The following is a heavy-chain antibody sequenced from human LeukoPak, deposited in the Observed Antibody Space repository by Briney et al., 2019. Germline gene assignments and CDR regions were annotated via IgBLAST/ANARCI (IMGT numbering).Heavy chain of an antibody. CDR1: GYTFTGYY. CDR3: ARDLSTISDY. J-gene: IGHJ4*02. Sequence: GASVKVSCKASGYTFTGYYMHWVRQAPGQGLEWMGWINPNSGGTNYAQKFQGGVTMTRDTSISTAYMELSRLRSDDTAVYYRARDLSTISDYWGQGTLVTVSS. CDR2: INPNSGGT. D-gene: IGHD2/OR15-2a*01. V-gene: IGHV1-2*02.